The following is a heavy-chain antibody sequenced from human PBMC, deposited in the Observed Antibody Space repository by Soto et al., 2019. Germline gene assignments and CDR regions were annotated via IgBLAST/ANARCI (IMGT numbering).Heavy chain of an antibody. CDR2: IDPSDSYP. D-gene: IGHD2-15*01. CDR3: ARHSGGSGGSCYSVYYFGMDV. V-gene: IGHV5-10-1*01. J-gene: IGHJ6*02. CDR1: GYSFTSYW. Sequence: GESLKISCKGSGYSFTSYWISWVRQMPGKGLEWMGRIDPSDSYPNYSPSFQGHVTISADKSVTTAYLQWSSLKASDTAIYYCARHSGGSGGSCYSVYYFGMDVWGQGTTVTVSS.